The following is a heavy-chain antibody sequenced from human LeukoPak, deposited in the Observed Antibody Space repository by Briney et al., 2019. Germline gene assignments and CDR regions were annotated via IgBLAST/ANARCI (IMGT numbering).Heavy chain of an antibody. D-gene: IGHD5-24*01. Sequence: HTGGSLRLSCAASGFTVSSNYMSWVRQAPGKGLEWVLVIYSGGSTYYADSVKGRFTISRDNSKNTLYLQMNSLRAEDTAVYYCARVERSPYYYGMDVWGQGTTVTVSS. CDR3: ARVERSPYYYGMDV. J-gene: IGHJ6*02. CDR2: IYSGGST. V-gene: IGHV3-53*01. CDR1: GFTVSSNY.